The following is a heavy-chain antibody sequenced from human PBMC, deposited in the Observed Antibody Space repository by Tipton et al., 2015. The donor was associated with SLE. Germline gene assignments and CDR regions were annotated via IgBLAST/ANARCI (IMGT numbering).Heavy chain of an antibody. CDR3: ARLRDWTDYFDY. CDR2: IWPGDSDT. CDR1: GYSFTDYW. J-gene: IGHJ4*02. D-gene: IGHD3/OR15-3a*01. Sequence: QSGAEVKEPGESLKISCKGSGYSFTDYWIGWVRQMPGKGLEWMGIIWPGDSDTRYSPSFQGQVTISADKTISTAYLQWSSLKASDTAMYYCARLRDWTDYFDYWGQGTLVTVSS. V-gene: IGHV5-51*03.